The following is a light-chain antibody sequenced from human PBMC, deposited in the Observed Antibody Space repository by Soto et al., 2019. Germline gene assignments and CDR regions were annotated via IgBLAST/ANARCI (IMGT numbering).Light chain of an antibody. V-gene: IGKV4-1*01. J-gene: IGKJ4*01. CDR2: WAS. CDR3: QQYYSTPLT. CDR1: RSVLYSSNNKNY. Sequence: DIVMTQSPDSLAVSLGERATINCKSSRSVLYSSNNKNYLAWYQQQPGQPPKLLIYWASIRESGVPDRISGSGSGTDFTLTISSLQAEDVAVYYCQQYYSTPLTFGGGTKVEI.